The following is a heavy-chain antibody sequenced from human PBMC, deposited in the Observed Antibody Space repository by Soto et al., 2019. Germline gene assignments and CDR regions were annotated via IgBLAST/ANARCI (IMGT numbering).Heavy chain of an antibody. CDR1: GFTFSSYS. Sequence: EVQLVESGGGLVKPGGSLRLSCAASGFTFSSYSMNWVRQAPGKGLEWVSSISYSSSDIDYADSVKGRFTISRDNAKNSLFLKMNSLRAEDTAVYYCASTYFSDTSGRSAYWGHGTLVTVSS. CDR2: ISYSSSDI. CDR3: ASTYFSDTSGRSAY. J-gene: IGHJ4*01. D-gene: IGHD3-22*01. V-gene: IGHV3-21*01.